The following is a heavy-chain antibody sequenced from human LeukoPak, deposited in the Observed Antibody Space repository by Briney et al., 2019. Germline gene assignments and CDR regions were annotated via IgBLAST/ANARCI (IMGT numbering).Heavy chain of an antibody. CDR3: ASLSPAVAGYFDY. CDR1: GFTLSSYE. CDR2: ISSSGSTI. Sequence: GGSLRLSCAASGFTLSSYEMNWVRQAPGKGLEWVSYISSSGSTIYYADSVKGRFTISRDNAKNSLYLQMNSLRAEDTAVYYCASLSPAVAGYFDYWGQGTLVTVSS. D-gene: IGHD6-19*01. J-gene: IGHJ4*02. V-gene: IGHV3-48*03.